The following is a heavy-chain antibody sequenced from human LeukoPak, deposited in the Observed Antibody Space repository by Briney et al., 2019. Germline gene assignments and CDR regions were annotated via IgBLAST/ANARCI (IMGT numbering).Heavy chain of an antibody. CDR3: ARDGPVGATNYYYGMDV. CDR2: IYSGGRT. CDR1: GFTVSSNY. V-gene: IGHV3-66*01. J-gene: IGHJ6*02. D-gene: IGHD1-26*01. Sequence: GGSLRLSCAVSGFTVSSNYMNWVRQAPGKGLEWVSVIYSGGRTYYADSVKGRFTISRDNSKNTLYLQMNSLRGEDTAVYYCARDGPVGATNYYYGMDVWGQGTTVTVSS.